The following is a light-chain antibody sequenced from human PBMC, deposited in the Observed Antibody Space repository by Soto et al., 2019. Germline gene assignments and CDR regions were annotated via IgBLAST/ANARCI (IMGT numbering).Light chain of an antibody. Sequence: EIVFTQSPGTLSLSPGERATLSCRASQSIGSSYLAWYQQKPGQAPRLLIYGASTRATGIPDRFSGSGSGTDFTLTINRVAPEDFAVYYCQQYVSLPITFGQGTRLEIK. CDR3: QQYVSLPIT. CDR2: GAS. CDR1: QSIGSSY. J-gene: IGKJ5*01. V-gene: IGKV3-20*01.